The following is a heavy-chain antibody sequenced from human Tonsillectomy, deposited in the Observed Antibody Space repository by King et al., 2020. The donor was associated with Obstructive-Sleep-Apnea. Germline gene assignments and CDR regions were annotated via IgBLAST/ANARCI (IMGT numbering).Heavy chain of an antibody. J-gene: IGHJ4*02. CDR1: GGSISSYY. V-gene: IGHV4-59*01. CDR2: IYYSGST. Sequence: QLQESGPGLVKPSETLSLTCTVSGGSISSYYWSWIRQPPGKGLEWIGYIYYSGSTNYNPSLKSRVTISVDTSKNQFSLKLSSVTAAETAVYYCARGGGSGWHFDYWGQGTLVTVSS. CDR3: ARGGGSGWHFDY. D-gene: IGHD6-19*01.